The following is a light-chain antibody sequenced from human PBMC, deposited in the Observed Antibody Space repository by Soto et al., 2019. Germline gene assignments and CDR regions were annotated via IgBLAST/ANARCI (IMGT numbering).Light chain of an antibody. J-gene: IGKJ4*01. CDR1: QSVSSN. Sequence: EIVMTQSPATLSVSPGERATLSCRASQSVSSNLAWYQQKPGQAPRLLIYGASTRATGIPARFSGSGSGTAFTLTISSLQSEDFAVYCCQQYNNWPLTFSGGTKV. V-gene: IGKV3-15*01. CDR3: QQYNNWPLT. CDR2: GAS.